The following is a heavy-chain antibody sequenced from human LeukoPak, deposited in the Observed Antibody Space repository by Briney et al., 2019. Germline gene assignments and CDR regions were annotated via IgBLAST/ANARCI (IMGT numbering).Heavy chain of an antibody. D-gene: IGHD6-13*01. V-gene: IGHV4-34*01. Sequence: SETLSLTCAVYGGSFSGYYWSWIRQPPGKGLEWIGEINHSGSTNYNPSLKSRVTISVDTSKNQFSLKLSSVTAADTAVYYCARGPIAAAPFDYWGQGALVTVSS. CDR1: GGSFSGYY. CDR2: INHSGST. J-gene: IGHJ4*02. CDR3: ARGPIAAAPFDY.